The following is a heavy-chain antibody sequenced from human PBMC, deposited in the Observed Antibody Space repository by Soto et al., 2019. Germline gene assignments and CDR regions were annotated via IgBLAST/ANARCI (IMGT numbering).Heavy chain of an antibody. D-gene: IGHD4-17*01. J-gene: IGHJ4*02. Sequence: QVQLVQSGPEVKKPGASVKVSCKASGYSFTTYNISWVRQAPGQGFEWMGRISNYNGNTDYAQNFQGRLLMTTETSTTTAYMELTSLTSDDAAVYYCARTSVVNSLDSWGQGTLVSVSS. CDR3: ARTSVVNSLDS. CDR1: GYSFTTYN. V-gene: IGHV1-18*04. CDR2: ISNYNGNT.